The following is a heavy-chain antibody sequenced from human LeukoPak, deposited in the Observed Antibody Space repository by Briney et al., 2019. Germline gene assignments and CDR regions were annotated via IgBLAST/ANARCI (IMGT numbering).Heavy chain of an antibody. CDR1: GGSISSSSYY. J-gene: IGHJ4*02. Sequence: PSETLSLTCTVSGGSISSSSYYWGWIRQPPGKGLEWIGSIYYSGSTYYNLSLKSRVTISVDTSKNQFSLKLSSVTAADTAVYYCAREYSSSSDYWGQGTLVTVSS. CDR2: IYYSGST. D-gene: IGHD6-6*01. CDR3: AREYSSSSDY. V-gene: IGHV4-39*02.